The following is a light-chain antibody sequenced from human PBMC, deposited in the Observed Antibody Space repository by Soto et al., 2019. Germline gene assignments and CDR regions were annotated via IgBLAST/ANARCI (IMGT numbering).Light chain of an antibody. CDR1: QSVSNSY. CDR3: QQYGTTRIT. V-gene: IGKV3-20*01. Sequence: ENVLTQSPGTLSLSPGEKATLSCRASQSVSNSYLAWYQQKPGQAPRLLMYGASNRATGIPDRFSGSGSETDFTLTISRLEPEDFAVYYCQQYGTTRITFGQGTRLEIK. CDR2: GAS. J-gene: IGKJ5*01.